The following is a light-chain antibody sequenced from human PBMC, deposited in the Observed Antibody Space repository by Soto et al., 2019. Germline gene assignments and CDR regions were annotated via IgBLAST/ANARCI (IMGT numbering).Light chain of an antibody. CDR1: SSDVGSYNL. V-gene: IGLV2-23*01. CDR2: EGS. Sequence: QSALTQPASVSGSPGQSITISCTGTSSDVGSYNLVSWYQQHPGKAPKLMIYEGSKRPSGVSNRFSGSKSGNTASLTYSGLQAKDEADYYCCSYAGSSTLVFGGGTKLTVL. CDR3: CSYAGSSTLV. J-gene: IGLJ2*01.